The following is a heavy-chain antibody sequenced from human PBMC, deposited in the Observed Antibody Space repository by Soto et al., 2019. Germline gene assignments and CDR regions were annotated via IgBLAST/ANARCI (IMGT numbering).Heavy chain of an antibody. CDR1: GGSISSYY. D-gene: IGHD3-16*01. CDR2: IYYSGST. Sequence: SETLSLTCTVSGGSISSYYWSWIRQPPGKGLEWIGYIYYSGSTNYNPSLKSRVTISVDTSKNQFSLKLSSVTAADTAVYYCARLEQELGDYFDYWGQGTLVTVSS. J-gene: IGHJ4*02. V-gene: IGHV4-59*08. CDR3: ARLEQELGDYFDY.